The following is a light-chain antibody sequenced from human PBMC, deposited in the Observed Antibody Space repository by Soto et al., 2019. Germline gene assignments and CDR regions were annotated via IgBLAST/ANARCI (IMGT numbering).Light chain of an antibody. J-gene: IGKJ1*01. Sequence: DIQMTQSPPILSASVGDRVTITCRASQSIRHYLAWYQQMPGKAPKLLIYGASTLQSGVPSRFSGSGSGTEFTLTISSLQPDDFGTYFCQHHNSYSQTFGQGTKVDI. CDR3: QHHNSYSQT. CDR1: QSIRHY. CDR2: GAS. V-gene: IGKV1-5*01.